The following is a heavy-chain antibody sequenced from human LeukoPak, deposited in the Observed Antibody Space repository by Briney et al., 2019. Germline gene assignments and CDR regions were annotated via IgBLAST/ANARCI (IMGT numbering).Heavy chain of an antibody. CDR3: ARDRGYSSGWYFGY. CDR1: GFTVSSKF. D-gene: IGHD6-19*01. J-gene: IGHJ4*02. CDR2: IYSGGRT. V-gene: IGHV3-53*05. Sequence: SGGSLRLSCAASGFTVSSKFMSWVRQAPGKGLEWVSVIYSGGRTYYADSVKGRFTISRDNSKNTLYLQMNSLRAEDTAVYYCARDRGYSSGWYFGYWGQGTLVTVSS.